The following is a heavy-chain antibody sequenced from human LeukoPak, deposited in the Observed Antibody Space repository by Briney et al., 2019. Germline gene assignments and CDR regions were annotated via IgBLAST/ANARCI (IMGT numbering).Heavy chain of an antibody. D-gene: IGHD7-27*01. J-gene: IGHJ2*01. V-gene: IGHV3-23*01. CDR1: GFTFGTYG. CDR2: ITGSSTWT. Sequence: GGSLRLSCEASGFTFGTYGMTWVRQSPGKGLEWVSGITGSSTWTYYADSVRGRFTISRGNARNTLHLQMNNLTADDTAIYYCARELVSLGTGYFDLWGRGTLVTVSS. CDR3: ARELVSLGTGYFDL.